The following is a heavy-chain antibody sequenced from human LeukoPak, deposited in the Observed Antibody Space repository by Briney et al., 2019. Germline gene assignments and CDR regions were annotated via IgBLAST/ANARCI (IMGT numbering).Heavy chain of an antibody. J-gene: IGHJ4*02. CDR2: INHSGST. V-gene: IGHV4-34*01. Sequence: PSETLSLTCAVYGGSFSGYYWGRIRQPPGKGLEWIGEINHSGSTNYNPSLKSRVTISVDTSKNQFSLKLSSVTAADTAVYYCARGYDFDYWGQGTLVTVSS. CDR3: ARGYDFDY. D-gene: IGHD4-17*01. CDR1: GGSFSGYY.